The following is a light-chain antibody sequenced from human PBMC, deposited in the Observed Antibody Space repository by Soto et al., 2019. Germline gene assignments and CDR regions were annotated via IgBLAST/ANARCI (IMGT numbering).Light chain of an antibody. CDR1: SSDIGGYNY. CDR2: DVS. J-gene: IGLJ3*02. V-gene: IGLV2-11*01. Sequence: QSALTQPRSVSGSPGQSVTISCTGTSSDIGGYNYVSWYQQHPDKAPQLLIYDVSKRPSGVPDRFSGSRSGNTASLTISGLQAEDEADYYCCSFAGSWMFGGGTKVTVL. CDR3: CSFAGSWM.